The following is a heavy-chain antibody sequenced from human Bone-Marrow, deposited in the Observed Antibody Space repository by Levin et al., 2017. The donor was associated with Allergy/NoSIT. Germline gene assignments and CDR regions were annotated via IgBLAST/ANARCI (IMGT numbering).Heavy chain of an antibody. V-gene: IGHV3-30*03. CDR1: GFTLSSFG. CDR2: ISSDGNDK. J-gene: IGHJ4*02. Sequence: LPGGSLRLSCAASGFTLSSFGMHWVRQAPGKGLEWVAIISSDGNDKYYADSVKGRFTISRDNSQETLYLQMNNLRPEDTAVYYCARGSTFDYWGQGTLVTVSS. CDR3: ARGSTFDY. D-gene: IGHD3-10*01.